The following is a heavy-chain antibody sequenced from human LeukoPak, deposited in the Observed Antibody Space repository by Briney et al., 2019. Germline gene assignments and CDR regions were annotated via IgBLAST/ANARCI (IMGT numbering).Heavy chain of an antibody. V-gene: IGHV1-18*01. CDR3: ARDSPDYGDYVGAFDI. D-gene: IGHD4-17*01. Sequence: ASVKVSCKASGGTFRHSVIIWVRQAPGQGLEWMGWISAYNGNTNYAQKLQGRVTMTTDTSTSTAYMELRSLRSDDTAVYYCARDSPDYGDYVGAFDIWGQGTMVTVSS. J-gene: IGHJ3*02. CDR2: ISAYNGNT. CDR1: GGTFRHSV.